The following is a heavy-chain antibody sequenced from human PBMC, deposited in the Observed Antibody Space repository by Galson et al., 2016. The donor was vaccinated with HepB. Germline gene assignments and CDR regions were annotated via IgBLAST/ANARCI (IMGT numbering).Heavy chain of an antibody. CDR1: GYTFSNYG. CDR3: ARGASYGSGGYDTWFDP. J-gene: IGHJ5*02. Sequence: SVKVSCKASGYTFSNYGIHWVRQAPGQGLDWMGWINAGNGYTKYSQKFQGRVTITRDTSASTAYMELSSLRYEDTAVYYCARGASYGSGGYDTWFDPWGQGTLVTVSS. CDR2: INAGNGYT. V-gene: IGHV1-3*01. D-gene: IGHD3-10*01.